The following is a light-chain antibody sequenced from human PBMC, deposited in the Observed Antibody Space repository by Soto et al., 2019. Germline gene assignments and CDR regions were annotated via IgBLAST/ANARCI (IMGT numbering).Light chain of an antibody. V-gene: IGKV3-20*01. J-gene: IGKJ5*01. CDR2: AAS. CDR1: QSVSSSY. Sequence: EIPLSKCHGPLSLSPGAMATLSCRGSQSVSSSYLAWYQQKPGQAPRLLIYAASSRATGIPDRFSGSGSETDFTLTISSLEPEDFAVYYCQQDDNSPITFGQGTRVEIK. CDR3: QQDDNSPIT.